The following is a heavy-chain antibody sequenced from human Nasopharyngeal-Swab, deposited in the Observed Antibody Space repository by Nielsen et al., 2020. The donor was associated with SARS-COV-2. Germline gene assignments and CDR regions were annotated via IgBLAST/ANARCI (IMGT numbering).Heavy chain of an antibody. Sequence: GESLKISCAASGFTFSSYAMHWVRQAPGKGLEWVAVISYDGSNKYYADSVKGRFTISRDNSKNTLYLQMNCLRAEDTAVYYCARAVAGIPHYWGQGTLVTVSS. J-gene: IGHJ4*02. CDR3: ARAVAGIPHY. D-gene: IGHD6-19*01. V-gene: IGHV3-30-3*01. CDR1: GFTFSSYA. CDR2: ISYDGSNK.